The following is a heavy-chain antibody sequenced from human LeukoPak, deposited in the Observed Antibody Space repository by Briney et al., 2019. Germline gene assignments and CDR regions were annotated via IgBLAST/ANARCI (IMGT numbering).Heavy chain of an antibody. Sequence: GGSLRLSCAASGFTFSSYWMSWVRQAPGKGLEWVSGISGSGGSTYYADSVKGRFAISRDNSKDTLYLQMNILRAEDTAVYYCARDSTYATRFDYWGQGTLVTVSS. CDR2: ISGSGGST. J-gene: IGHJ4*02. CDR1: GFTFSSYW. V-gene: IGHV3-23*01. D-gene: IGHD2-15*01. CDR3: ARDSTYATRFDY.